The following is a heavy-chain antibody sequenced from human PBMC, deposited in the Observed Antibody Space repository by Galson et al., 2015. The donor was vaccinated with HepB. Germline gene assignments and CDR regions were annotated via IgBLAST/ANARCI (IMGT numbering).Heavy chain of an antibody. CDR3: ARRIDGPFLETGTYYYYMDV. CDR2: VSPDDSDT. CDR1: GYIFSTYW. D-gene: IGHD1-7*01. V-gene: IGHV5-51*01. J-gene: IGHJ6*03. Sequence: SGAEVKKPGESLKISCKGSGYIFSTYWIGWVRQMPGKGLEWMGIVSPDDSDTRYSPSFQGPVTISADKSISTAYLQWSSLKASDTAIYYCARRIDGPFLETGTYYYYMDVWGKGTTVTVSS.